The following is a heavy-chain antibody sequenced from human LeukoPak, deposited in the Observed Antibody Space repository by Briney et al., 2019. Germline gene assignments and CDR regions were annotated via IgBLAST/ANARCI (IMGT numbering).Heavy chain of an antibody. V-gene: IGHV3-48*03. J-gene: IGHJ1*01. Sequence: GGSLRLSCAASGFTFSSYEMNWVRQAPGKGLEWVSYISSSGSTIYYADSVKGRFTISRDNAKNSLYLQMNSLRAEDTAVYYCARSNYYDSRGHLTQYFQHWGQGTLVTVSS. D-gene: IGHD3-22*01. CDR3: ARSNYYDSRGHLTQYFQH. CDR1: GFTFSSYE. CDR2: ISSSGSTI.